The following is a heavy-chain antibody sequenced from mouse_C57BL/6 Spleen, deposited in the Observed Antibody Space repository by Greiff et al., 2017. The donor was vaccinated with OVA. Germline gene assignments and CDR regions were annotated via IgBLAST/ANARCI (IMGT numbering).Heavy chain of an antibody. V-gene: IGHV14-4*01. CDR1: GFNIKDDY. D-gene: IGHD1-1*01. CDR3: KTTVVATDWFAY. CDR2: IDPENGDT. J-gene: IGHJ3*01. Sequence: VQLQQSGAELVRPGASVKLSCTASGFNIKDDYMHWVKQRPEQGLEWIGWIDPENGDTEYASKFQGKATITADTSSNTAYLQLSSLTSEDTAVYYCKTTVVATDWFAYWGQGTLVTVSA.